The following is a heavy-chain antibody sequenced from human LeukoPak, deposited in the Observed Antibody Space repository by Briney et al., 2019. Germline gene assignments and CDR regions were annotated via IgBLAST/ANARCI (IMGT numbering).Heavy chain of an antibody. Sequence: PSETLNLTCTVSGASISTATYYWGWIRQSPGKGLEWIAKIYYSGSTYYNPSLMSRVTISIDMSKNQFSLNLSSVTAADTALYYCARVGHSYFYMDVWGKGTTVTVSS. CDR1: GASISTATYY. V-gene: IGHV4-39*01. CDR2: IYYSGST. CDR3: ARVGHSYFYMDV. J-gene: IGHJ6*03.